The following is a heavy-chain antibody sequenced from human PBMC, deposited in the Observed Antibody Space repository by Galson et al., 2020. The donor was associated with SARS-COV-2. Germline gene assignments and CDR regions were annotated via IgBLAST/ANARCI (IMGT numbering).Heavy chain of an antibody. CDR1: GFTFSSYA. V-gene: IGHV3-30*04. J-gene: IGHJ4*02. CDR2: ISYDGSNK. D-gene: IGHD6-6*01. Sequence: GGSLRLSCAASGFTFSSYAMHWVRQAPGKGLEWVAVISYDGSNKYYADSVKGRFTISRDNSKNTLYLQMNSLRAEDTAVYYCARDLTAYSSSSWGLFDYWGQGTLVTVSS. CDR3: ARDLTAYSSSSWGLFDY.